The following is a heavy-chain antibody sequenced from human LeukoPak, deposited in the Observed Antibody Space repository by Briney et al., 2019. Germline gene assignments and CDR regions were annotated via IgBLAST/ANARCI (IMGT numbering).Heavy chain of an antibody. CDR3: ARDVALTGTTRGAFDI. CDR2: ISAYNGNT. CDR1: GYTFTSYV. D-gene: IGHD1-1*01. Sequence: GASVKVSCKASGYTFTSYVISWVRQAPGQGLEWMGGISAYNGNTNYAQKLQGRATMTTDTSTSTAYMELRSLRSDDTAVYYCARDVALTGTTRGAFDIWGQGTMVTVSS. V-gene: IGHV1-18*01. J-gene: IGHJ3*02.